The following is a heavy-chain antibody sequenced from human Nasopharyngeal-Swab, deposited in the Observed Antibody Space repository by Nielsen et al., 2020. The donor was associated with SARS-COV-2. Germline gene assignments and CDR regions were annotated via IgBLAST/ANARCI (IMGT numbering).Heavy chain of an antibody. Sequence: RRKVPGKGLEGFGSVYYSGSTYYNPSLKSRVTISVDTSKNQFSLKLSSVTAADTAVYYCAPYGSGSYGVYWGQGTLVTVSS. V-gene: IGHV4-39*01. D-gene: IGHD3-10*01. CDR3: APYGSGSYGVY. J-gene: IGHJ4*02. CDR2: VYYSGST.